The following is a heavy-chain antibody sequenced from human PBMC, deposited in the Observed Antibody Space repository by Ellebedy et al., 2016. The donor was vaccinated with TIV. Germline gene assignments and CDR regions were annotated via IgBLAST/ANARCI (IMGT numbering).Heavy chain of an antibody. V-gene: IGHV3-49*03. CDR2: IRSKDYGGTT. Sequence: PGGSLRLSCTASGFTFGDYAMSWFRQAPGKGLEWIGFIRSKDYGGTTEYAASVKGRLTISKDDSKSISYLQMNSLKTEDTAVYYCTRDDVGSKDDNFWSGYYSVGGYWGQGTLVTVSS. CDR1: GFTFGDYA. CDR3: TRDDVGSKDDNFWSGYYSVGGY. D-gene: IGHD3-3*01. J-gene: IGHJ4*02.